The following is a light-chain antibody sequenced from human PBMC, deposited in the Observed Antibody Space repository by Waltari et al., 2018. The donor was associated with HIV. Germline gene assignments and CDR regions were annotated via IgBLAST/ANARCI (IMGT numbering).Light chain of an antibody. CDR2: DGS. CDR3: CSYTGSYTWV. Sequence: QSALTQPRSVSGSPGQSVTLSCTGTSSDVGGYHFVSWYQQHPGKAPKHVIYDGSKWPSGVPDRFSGSKSGNTASLTISGLQAEDEADYYCCSYTGSYTWVFGGGTELTVL. V-gene: IGLV2-11*01. J-gene: IGLJ3*02. CDR1: SSDVGGYHF.